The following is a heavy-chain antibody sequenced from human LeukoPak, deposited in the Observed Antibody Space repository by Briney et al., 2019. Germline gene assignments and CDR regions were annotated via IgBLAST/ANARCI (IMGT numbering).Heavy chain of an antibody. CDR2: IYTSGST. Sequence: SETLSLTCTVSGGSISSYYWSWIRQPAGKGLEWIGRIYTSGSTNYNPSLKSRVTMSVDTSKNQFSLKLSSVTAADTAVYYCARDSVTERDYGDYYRPYYGMDVWGQGTTVTVSS. D-gene: IGHD4-17*01. V-gene: IGHV4-4*07. J-gene: IGHJ6*02. CDR3: ARDSVTERDYGDYYRPYYGMDV. CDR1: GGSISSYY.